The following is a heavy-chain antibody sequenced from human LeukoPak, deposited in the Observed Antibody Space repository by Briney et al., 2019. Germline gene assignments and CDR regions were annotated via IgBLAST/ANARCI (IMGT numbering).Heavy chain of an antibody. CDR1: GYTFTSYD. V-gene: IGHV1-46*01. Sequence: ASVKVSCKASGYTFTSYDMHWVRQAPGQGLEWMGIINPSGDSTSYAQKFQGRVTMTRDTSTSTVYMELSSLRSEDTAVYYCARSQGGNTLWFDPWGQGTLVTVSS. D-gene: IGHD4-23*01. J-gene: IGHJ5*02. CDR3: ARSQGGNTLWFDP. CDR2: INPSGDST.